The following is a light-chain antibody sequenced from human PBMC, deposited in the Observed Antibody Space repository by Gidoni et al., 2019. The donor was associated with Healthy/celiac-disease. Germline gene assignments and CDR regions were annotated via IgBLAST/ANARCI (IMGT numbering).Light chain of an antibody. CDR1: QSVGSN. CDR3: QQYNDLPRT. V-gene: IGKV3-15*01. CDR2: GAS. Sequence: EIVMTQSPATLSVSPGGRVTLSCRASQSVGSNLAWYQQKPGQAPMLLIYGASTRATGIPARFSGIWSGTEFTLTISSLQSEDFAVYYCQQYNDLPRTFXQXTKVEIK. J-gene: IGKJ1*01.